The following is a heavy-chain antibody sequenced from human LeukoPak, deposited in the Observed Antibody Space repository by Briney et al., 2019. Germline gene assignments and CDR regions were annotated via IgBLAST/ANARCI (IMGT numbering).Heavy chain of an antibody. J-gene: IGHJ4*02. CDR1: GFIFSDYA. CDR2: VSYDGRNE. CDR3: AKDLGTLISGTYYYYFDY. V-gene: IGHV3-30*04. Sequence: GGSLRLSCAASGFIFSDYAMHWVRQAPGKGLEWVALVSYDGRNENYADSVKGRFTISRDTSKSTLYLQMNSLRAEDTAVYYCAKDLGTLISGTYYYYFDYWGQGTLVTVSS. D-gene: IGHD3-10*01.